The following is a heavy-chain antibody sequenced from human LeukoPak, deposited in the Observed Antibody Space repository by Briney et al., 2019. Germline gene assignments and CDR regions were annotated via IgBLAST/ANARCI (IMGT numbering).Heavy chain of an antibody. V-gene: IGHV3-23*01. CDR2: ISGSGGNT. Sequence: GGSLRLSCAASGFTFSSYAMSWVRQAPGKGLDWVSAISGSGGNTYYADSVKGRFTISRDNSKNTLYLQMNSLRAEYTAVYFCAKDRQGSSWQPAVDYWGQGTLVTVSS. D-gene: IGHD6-13*01. J-gene: IGHJ4*02. CDR1: GFTFSSYA. CDR3: AKDRQGSSWQPAVDY.